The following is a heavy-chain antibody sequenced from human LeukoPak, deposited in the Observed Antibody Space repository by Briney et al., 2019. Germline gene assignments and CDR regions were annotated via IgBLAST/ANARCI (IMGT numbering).Heavy chain of an antibody. D-gene: IGHD6-13*01. Sequence: PGGSLRLSCAASGFTFSSYAMTWVRQAPGKGLEWVAVISYDGSNKYYADSVKGRFTISRDNSKNTLYLQMNSLRAEDTAVYYCAREAETRYSSSPFDYWGQGTLVTVSS. J-gene: IGHJ4*02. CDR3: AREAETRYSSSPFDY. CDR2: ISYDGSNK. V-gene: IGHV3-30*04. CDR1: GFTFSSYA.